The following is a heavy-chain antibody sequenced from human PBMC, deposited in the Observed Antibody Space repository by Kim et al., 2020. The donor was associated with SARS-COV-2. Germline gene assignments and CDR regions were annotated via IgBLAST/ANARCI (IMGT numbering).Heavy chain of an antibody. CDR2: INHSGST. V-gene: IGHV4-34*01. J-gene: IGHJ4*01. D-gene: IGHD3-3*01. Sequence: SETLSLTCAVYGGSFSGYYWSWIRQPPGKGLEWIGEINHSGSTNYNPSLKSRVTISVDTSKNQFSLKLSSVTAADTAVYYCARGVTRITIFGVVIMPDY. CDR3: ARGVTRITIFGVVIMPDY. CDR1: GGSFSGYY.